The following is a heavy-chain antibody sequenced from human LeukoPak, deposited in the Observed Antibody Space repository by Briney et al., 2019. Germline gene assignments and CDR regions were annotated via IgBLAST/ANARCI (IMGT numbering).Heavy chain of an antibody. D-gene: IGHD3-22*01. J-gene: IGHJ4*02. CDR1: GFTFSSYG. CDR2: ISGSGGST. V-gene: IGHV3-23*01. Sequence: PGGTLRLSCAASGFTFSSYGMSWVRQAPGKGLEWVSAISGSGGSTYYADSVKGRFTISRDNSKNTLYLQMNSLRAEDTAVYYCAKTGYYYDTSTYHYPADSWGQGTLVTVSS. CDR3: AKTGYYYDTSTYHYPADS.